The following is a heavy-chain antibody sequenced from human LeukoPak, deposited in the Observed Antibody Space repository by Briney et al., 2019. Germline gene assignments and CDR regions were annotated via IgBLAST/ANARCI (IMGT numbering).Heavy chain of an antibody. D-gene: IGHD3-22*01. CDR3: ARERVQYYYDSSGYYNWFDP. CDR1: GRSISSYY. J-gene: IGHJ5*02. Sequence: SETLSLTCTVSGRSISSYYWSWIRQPAGKGLEWIGRIYTSGSTNYNPSLKSRVTMSVDTSKNQFSLKLSSVTAADTAVYYCARERVQYYYDSSGYYNWFDPWGQGTLVTVSS. V-gene: IGHV4-4*07. CDR2: IYTSGST.